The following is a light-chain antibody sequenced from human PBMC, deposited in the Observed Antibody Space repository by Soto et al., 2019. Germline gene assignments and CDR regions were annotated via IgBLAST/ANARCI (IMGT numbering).Light chain of an antibody. Sequence: QSALTQPPSASGSPGQSVTISCTGTSSGVGGYNYVSWYQQHPGKAPKLMIYEVSERPSGVPDRFSGSKSSNTASLTVSGLQAEDEADYYCSSYAGSNNFVFGTGTKLTVL. CDR3: SSYAGSNNFV. J-gene: IGLJ1*01. CDR1: SSGVGGYNY. CDR2: EVS. V-gene: IGLV2-8*01.